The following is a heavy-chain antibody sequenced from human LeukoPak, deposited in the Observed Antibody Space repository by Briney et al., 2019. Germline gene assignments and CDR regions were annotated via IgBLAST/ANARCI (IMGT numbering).Heavy chain of an antibody. CDR3: ARDPAYDFPGTSNDY. CDR1: RFTFSSYS. V-gene: IGHV3-21*01. D-gene: IGHD3-3*01. Sequence: PGGSLRLSCAASRFTFSSYSMNWVRQAPGKGLEWVSSISSSSSYIYCADSVKGRFTISRDNAKNSLYLQMNSLRAEDTAVYYCARDPAYDFPGTSNDYWGQGTLVTVSS. J-gene: IGHJ4*02. CDR2: ISSSSSYI.